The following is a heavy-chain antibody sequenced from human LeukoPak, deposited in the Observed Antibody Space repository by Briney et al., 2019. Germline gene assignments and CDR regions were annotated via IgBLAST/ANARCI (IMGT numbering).Heavy chain of an antibody. V-gene: IGHV3-23*01. J-gene: IGHJ4*02. D-gene: IGHD1-1*01. CDR1: GFTFSSYA. CDR3: AKASWVSNGDAVL. CDR2: LRGDGST. Sequence: PGGSLRLSCAASGFTFSSYAMSWVRQAPARGLEWVSSLRGDGSTIYADSVKGRFTLSRDESRNTVYFQLNSLRVEDTAVYYCAKASWVSNGDAVLWGQGTLVTVFS.